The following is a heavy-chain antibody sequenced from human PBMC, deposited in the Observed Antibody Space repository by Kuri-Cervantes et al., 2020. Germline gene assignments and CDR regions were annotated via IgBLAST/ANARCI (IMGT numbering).Heavy chain of an antibody. CDR3: QTGITSPGSYHDY. V-gene: IGHV4-61*01. J-gene: IGHJ4*02. CDR2: IYYSGST. CDR1: GGSVSSGSYY. Sequence: ESLKISCTVSGGSVSSGSYYWSWIRQPPGKGLEWIGYIYYSGSTNYNASLKSRVIISLDTSKNQFSLKLSSVTVADTAVYYCQTGITSPGSYHDYWGQGTQVTVSS. D-gene: IGHD7-27*01.